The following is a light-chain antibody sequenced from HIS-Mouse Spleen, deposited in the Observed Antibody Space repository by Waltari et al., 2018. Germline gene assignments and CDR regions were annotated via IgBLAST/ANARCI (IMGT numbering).Light chain of an antibody. CDR2: RNN. V-gene: IGLV1-47*01. J-gene: IGLJ3*02. CDR1: SSNLGSNY. Sequence: QSVLPQPPSASGTPGPRVTISCSGSSSNLGSNYVSWYQQLPGPAPKLLIYRNNQRPSGVPDRFSGSKSGTSASLAISGLRSEDEADYYCAAWDDSLSGPVFGGGTKLTVL. CDR3: AAWDDSLSGPV.